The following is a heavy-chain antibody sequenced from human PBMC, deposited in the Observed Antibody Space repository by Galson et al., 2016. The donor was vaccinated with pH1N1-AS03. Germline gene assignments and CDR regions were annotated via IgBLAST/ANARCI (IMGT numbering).Heavy chain of an antibody. D-gene: IGHD1-1*01. V-gene: IGHV3-23*01. CDR2: ITGTSGTT. J-gene: IGHJ4*02. CDR1: GFTFSTNA. Sequence: SLRLSCAASGFTFSTNAMSWVRQAPGKGLEWVATITGTSGTTYYADSVKGRFTVSRENSRNTLYLQMNNLRAEDSALYYWARDSGRDTWTAYSFASWGQGALVTVSS. CDR3: ARDSGRDTWTAYSFAS.